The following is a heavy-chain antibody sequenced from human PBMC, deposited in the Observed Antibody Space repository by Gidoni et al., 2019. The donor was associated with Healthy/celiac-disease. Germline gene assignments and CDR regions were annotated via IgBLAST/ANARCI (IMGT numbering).Heavy chain of an antibody. J-gene: IGHJ4*02. D-gene: IGHD3-9*01. CDR1: GFTFDSYG. Sequence: EVQLVESEGGVVRPGGPLGLSCAAHGFTFDSYGMSWVRQARGKGLEWVSGINWNGVSTGYADSVKGRFTISRDNAKNSLYLQMNSLRAEDTALYYCARVVRNLLTGYYYFDYWGQGTLVTVSS. CDR2: INWNGVST. V-gene: IGHV3-20*04. CDR3: ARVVRNLLTGYYYFDY.